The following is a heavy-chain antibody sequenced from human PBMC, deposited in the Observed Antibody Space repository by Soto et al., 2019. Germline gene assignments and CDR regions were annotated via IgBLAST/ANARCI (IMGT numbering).Heavy chain of an antibody. D-gene: IGHD2-15*01. Sequence: ASVKVSCKACGDTFTSYGISWVRQAPGQGLEWMGWISAYNGNTNYAQKLQGRVTMTTDTSTSTAYMELRSLRSDDTAVYYCARDLGVVAAATRGYYGMDVWGQGTTVTVSS. J-gene: IGHJ6*02. CDR1: GDTFTSYG. CDR2: ISAYNGNT. CDR3: ARDLGVVAAATRGYYGMDV. V-gene: IGHV1-18*01.